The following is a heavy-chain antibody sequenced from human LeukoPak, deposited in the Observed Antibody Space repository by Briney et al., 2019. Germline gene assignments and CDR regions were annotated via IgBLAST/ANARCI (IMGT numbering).Heavy chain of an antibody. D-gene: IGHD7-27*01. V-gene: IGHV3-13*04. CDR2: FIPAGDR. CDR3: VRGGVWGISSNWFEY. CDR1: GFTFSSHN. Sequence: GGSLRLPCAASGFTFSSHNMHWVRQAAGKGLEWVSGFIPAGDRYYAESVKGRFTISRDNAESSLYLQMNSLRVGDTAVYYCVRGGVWGISSNWFEYWGQGVLVTVSA. J-gene: IGHJ5*01.